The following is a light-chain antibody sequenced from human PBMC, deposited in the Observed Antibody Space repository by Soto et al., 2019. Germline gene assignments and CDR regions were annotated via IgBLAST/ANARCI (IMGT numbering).Light chain of an antibody. Sequence: EIVLTQSPGTLSLSTGERATLSCRASQSVSSSYLAWYQQKPGQAPRLLIYGASSRATGIPDRFSGSGSGTDFTLTISRLEPEDFAVYYCQQYGSSPFTFCPGTKVDIK. J-gene: IGKJ3*01. CDR2: GAS. CDR3: QQYGSSPFT. V-gene: IGKV3-20*01. CDR1: QSVSSSY.